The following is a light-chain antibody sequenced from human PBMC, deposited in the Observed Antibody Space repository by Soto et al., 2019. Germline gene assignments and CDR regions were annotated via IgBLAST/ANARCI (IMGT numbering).Light chain of an antibody. Sequence: EIVMTQSPATLSVSPGERATLSCRASQSVSSNLAWYQQKPGQAPRLLIYGASTRATGIPARFSGSGSGTEFTLNLSSLQSEDFAVYYCQQYNNWPLFTFGPWTKVDIK. V-gene: IGKV3-15*01. CDR3: QQYNNWPLFT. CDR2: GAS. J-gene: IGKJ3*01. CDR1: QSVSSN.